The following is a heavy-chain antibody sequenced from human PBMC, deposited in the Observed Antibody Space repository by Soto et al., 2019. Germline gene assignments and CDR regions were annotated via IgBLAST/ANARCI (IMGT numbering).Heavy chain of an antibody. V-gene: IGHV4-39*01. D-gene: IGHD2-21*01. CDR1: GGSISSSSYY. J-gene: IGHJ6*03. CDR2: IYYSGST. Sequence: SETLSLTCTVSGGSISSSSYYWGWIRQPPGKGLEWIGSIYYSGSTYYNPSLKSRVTISVDTSKNQFSLKLSSVTAADTAVYYCARLGYCGGDCYSYYYYYMDVWGKGTTVTVSS. CDR3: ARLGYCGGDCYSYYYYYMDV.